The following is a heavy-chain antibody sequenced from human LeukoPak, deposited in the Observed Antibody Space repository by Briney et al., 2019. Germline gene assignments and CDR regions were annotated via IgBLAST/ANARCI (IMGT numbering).Heavy chain of an antibody. V-gene: IGHV3-21*01. CDR1: GFTFSSYS. CDR3: ARDFGELEPADLDY. Sequence: GGSLRLSCAASGFTFSSYSMNWVGQAPGKGLEWVSSISSSSSYIYYADSVKGRFTISRDNAKNSLYLQMNSLRAEDTAVYYCARDFGELEPADLDYWGQGTLVTVSS. CDR2: ISSSSSYI. J-gene: IGHJ4*02. D-gene: IGHD1-1*01.